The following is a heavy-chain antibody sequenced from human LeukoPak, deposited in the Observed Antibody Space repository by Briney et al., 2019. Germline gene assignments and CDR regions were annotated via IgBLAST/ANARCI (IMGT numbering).Heavy chain of an antibody. J-gene: IGHJ6*03. CDR3: ARSWPLHCSSTSCYTEDYYYYMDV. CDR2: ISAYNGNT. D-gene: IGHD2-2*02. CDR1: GYTFTSYG. Sequence: ASVKVSCKASGYTFTSYGISWVRQAPGQGLEWMGWISAYNGNTNYAQKFQGRVTITADESTSTAYMELSSLRSEDTAVYYCARSWPLHCSSTSCYTEDYYYYMDVWGKGTTVTVSS. V-gene: IGHV1-18*01.